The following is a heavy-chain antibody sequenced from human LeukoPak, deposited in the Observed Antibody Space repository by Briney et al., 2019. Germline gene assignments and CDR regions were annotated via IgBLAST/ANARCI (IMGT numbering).Heavy chain of an antibody. CDR1: GFTFSSYA. CDR3: AKERITMIEVVIPSDAFDI. Sequence: GGSLRLSCAASGFTFSSYAMSWVRQAPGKGLEWVSAISGSGGSTYYADSVKGRFTISRDNSKNTLYLQMNSLRAEDTAVYYCAKERITMIEVVIPSDAFDIWGQGTMVTVSS. V-gene: IGHV3-23*01. D-gene: IGHD3-22*01. CDR2: ISGSGGST. J-gene: IGHJ3*02.